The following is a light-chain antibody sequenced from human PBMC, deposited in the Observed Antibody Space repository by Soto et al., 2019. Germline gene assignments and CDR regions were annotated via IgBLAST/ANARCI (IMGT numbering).Light chain of an antibody. V-gene: IGLV6-57*04. CDR2: ENN. CDR1: SGSIANNY. Sequence: FMLTQPHSVSESPGKTVTISCTRSSGSIANNYMQWYQQRPGSAPTTVIFENNQRPSGVPDRCSGSTDGSSNSASLTISGLQTEDEADYYCQSYDSSFVVFGGGTKLTVL. J-gene: IGLJ2*01. CDR3: QSYDSSFVV.